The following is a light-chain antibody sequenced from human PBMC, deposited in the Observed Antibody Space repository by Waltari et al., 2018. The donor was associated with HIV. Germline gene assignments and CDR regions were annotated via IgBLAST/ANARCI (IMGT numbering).Light chain of an antibody. Sequence: DLVMTQSPLSMPVTSGEPASIPCRSSQSLLNSNGYNYLAWSVQKPGQSPQLLIYLGSDRASGVPDRFSVSGSGTEFTLKISRVEAEDVGVYYCMQALQTPFTFGPGTKLDIK. J-gene: IGKJ3*01. CDR2: LGS. CDR3: MQALQTPFT. V-gene: IGKV2-28*01. CDR1: QSLLNSNGYNY.